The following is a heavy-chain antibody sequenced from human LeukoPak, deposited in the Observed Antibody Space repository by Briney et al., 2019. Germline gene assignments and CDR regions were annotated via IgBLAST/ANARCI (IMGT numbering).Heavy chain of an antibody. V-gene: IGHV3-30*04. CDR2: IAADGRDK. D-gene: IGHD6-25*01. CDR3: ARDRLRAAVYDFVH. CDR1: GFIFSNFA. J-gene: IGHJ4*02. Sequence: GRSLRLSCTASGFIFSNFAMHWVRQAPGKGLEWVAVIAADGRDKHHADSVKGRFTISRDSSKNAVYLQMNSLRTEDTAVYHCARDRLRAAVYDFVHWGQGTQVTVSS.